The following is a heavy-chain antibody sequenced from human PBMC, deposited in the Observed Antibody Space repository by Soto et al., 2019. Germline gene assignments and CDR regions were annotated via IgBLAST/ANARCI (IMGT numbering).Heavy chain of an antibody. J-gene: IGHJ4*02. D-gene: IGHD4-17*01. CDR2: ISGSGGST. CDR1: GFTFSSYA. Sequence: GGSLRLSCAASGFTFSSYAMSWVRQAPGKGLEWVSAISGSGGSTYYADSVKGRFTSSRDNSKNTLYLQMNSLRAEDTAVFYCARIAFARGNTVTKIFKQDYWGQGT. CDR3: ARIAFARGNTVTKIFKQDY. V-gene: IGHV3-23*01.